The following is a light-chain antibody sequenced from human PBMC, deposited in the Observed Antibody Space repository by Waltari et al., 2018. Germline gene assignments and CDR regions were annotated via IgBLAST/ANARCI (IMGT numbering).Light chain of an antibody. J-gene: IGKJ1*01. CDR1: QSVSRT. V-gene: IGKV3-20*01. Sequence: EIWLPQSPGPLSFPPGERATLSCRASQSVSRTLAWYQQKPGQAPRLLIYDASSRATGIPDRFSGSGSGTDFSLTISRLEPEDLAVYYCQKYGSLPATFGQGTKVEIK. CDR3: QKYGSLPAT. CDR2: DAS.